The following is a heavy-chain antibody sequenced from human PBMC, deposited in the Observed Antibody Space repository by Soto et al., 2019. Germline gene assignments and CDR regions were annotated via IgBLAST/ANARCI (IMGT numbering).Heavy chain of an antibody. CDR1: GFSFSNNG. Sequence: QVQLVESGGGVVQPGRPLRLSCAASGFSFSNNGMHWVRQAPGKGLEWVAIISYDGSKKYFPDSVKARFTISRDNSNNTLYLQMNSLRVEDTAVYYCAKDRVESGLGEIDYWGQGTLVTVSS. CDR2: ISYDGSKK. J-gene: IGHJ4*02. D-gene: IGHD3-16*01. V-gene: IGHV3-30*18. CDR3: AKDRVESGLGEIDY.